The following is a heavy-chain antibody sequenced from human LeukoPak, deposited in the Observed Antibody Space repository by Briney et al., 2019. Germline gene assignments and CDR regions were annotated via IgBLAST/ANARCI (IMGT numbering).Heavy chain of an antibody. CDR3: ASSEYGDYALLFDY. Sequence: PGASVKVSCKASGYTFTSYGISWVRQAPGQGLEWMGWISAYNGNTNYAQKLQGRVTVTTDTSTSTAYMELRSLRSDDTAVYYCASSEYGDYALLFDYGGQETRATAPS. V-gene: IGHV1-18*01. CDR2: ISAYNGNT. J-gene: IGHJ4*02. D-gene: IGHD4-17*01. CDR1: GYTFTSYG.